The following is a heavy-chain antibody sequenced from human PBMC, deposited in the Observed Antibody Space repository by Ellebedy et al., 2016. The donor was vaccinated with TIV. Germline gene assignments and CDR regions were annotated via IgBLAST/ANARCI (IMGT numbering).Heavy chain of an antibody. V-gene: IGHV4-39*01. J-gene: IGHJ6*02. CDR1: GGSISSSSYY. D-gene: IGHD3-3*01. CDR3: ARHVQMEWLLSPVYGMDV. Sequence: MPSETLSLTCTVSGGSISSSSYYWGRIRQPPGKGLEWIGSIYYSGSTYYNPSLKSRVTISVDTSKNQFSLKLSSVTAADTAVYYCARHVQMEWLLSPVYGMDVWGQGTTVTVSS. CDR2: IYYSGST.